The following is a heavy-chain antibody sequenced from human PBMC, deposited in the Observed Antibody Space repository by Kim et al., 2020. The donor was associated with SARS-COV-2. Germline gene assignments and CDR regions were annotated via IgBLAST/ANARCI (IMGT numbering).Heavy chain of an antibody. J-gene: IGHJ2*01. V-gene: IGHV4-39*01. CDR1: GGSISSSSYY. CDR3: FGSRLPRTYWYFDL. CDR2: IYYSGST. D-gene: IGHD6-25*01. Sequence: SETLSLTCTVSGGSISSSSYYWGWIRQPPGKGLEWIGSIYYSGSTYYNPSLKSRVTISVDTSKNQFSLKLSSVTAADTAVYYCFGSRLPRTYWYFDLWGRGTLVTVSS.